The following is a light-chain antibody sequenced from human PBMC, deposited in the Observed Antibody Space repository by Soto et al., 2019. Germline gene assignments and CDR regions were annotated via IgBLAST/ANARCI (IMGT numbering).Light chain of an antibody. Sequence: IVMPQSPATLSVSPGERATLSCRASQSVSSNLAWYQQKPGQAPRLLIYGASTRATGIPARFSGSGSGTEFTLTISSLQSEDFAVYYCQQYNIWPRTFGQGTKVDIK. CDR1: QSVSSN. CDR3: QQYNIWPRT. J-gene: IGKJ1*01. V-gene: IGKV3-15*01. CDR2: GAS.